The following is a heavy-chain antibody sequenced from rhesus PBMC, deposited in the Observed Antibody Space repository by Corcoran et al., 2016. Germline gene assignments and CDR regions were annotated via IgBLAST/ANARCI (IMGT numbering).Heavy chain of an antibody. CDR3: ARFCSGIYCYARDY. V-gene: IGHV4-80*01. Sequence: QVQLQESGPGLVKPSETLSLTCAVSGGSFSSYWWSWIRQPPGTGLEWIGEINGNSGSTNYNPSLKSRVTMSKDASKNQFSLKLSSVTAADTAVYYGARFCSGIYCYARDYWGQGVLVTVSS. D-gene: IGHD2-27*01. CDR1: GGSFSSYW. J-gene: IGHJ4*01. CDR2: INGNSGST.